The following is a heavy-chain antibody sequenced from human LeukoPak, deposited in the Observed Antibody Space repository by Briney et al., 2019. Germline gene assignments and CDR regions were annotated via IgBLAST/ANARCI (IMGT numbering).Heavy chain of an antibody. CDR1: GFTFSSYA. CDR2: ISGSGDST. Sequence: GGSLRLSCAASGFTFSSYAMSWVRQAPGKGLEWVSAISGSGDSTYYGDSVKGRFTIPRDNSKNTLYLQMNSLRAEDTAVYYCAKTRPLDSSSWSHGDYWGQGTLVTVSS. V-gene: IGHV3-23*01. D-gene: IGHD6-13*01. CDR3: AKTRPLDSSSWSHGDY. J-gene: IGHJ4*02.